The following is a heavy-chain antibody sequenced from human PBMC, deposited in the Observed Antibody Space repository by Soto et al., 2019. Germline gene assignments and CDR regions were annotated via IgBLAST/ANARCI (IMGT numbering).Heavy chain of an antibody. Sequence: EVQLLESGGGLVQPGGSLRLSCAASGFTFSSYAMNWVRQAPGKGLEWVSTISGSGGNTYYAASVKGRFTISRDNSKNTLYLQMNSLRAEDTALYYCTKVGGTSLPPIPVDYWGQGTQVTVSS. J-gene: IGHJ4*02. V-gene: IGHV3-23*01. D-gene: IGHD2-2*02. CDR2: ISGSGGNT. CDR1: GFTFSSYA. CDR3: TKVGGTSLPPIPVDY.